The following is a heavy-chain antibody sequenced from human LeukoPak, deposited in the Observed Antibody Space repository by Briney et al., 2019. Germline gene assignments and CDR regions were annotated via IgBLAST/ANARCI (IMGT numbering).Heavy chain of an antibody. V-gene: IGHV3-33*01. CDR2: IWYDGSNK. CDR3: ARGARTMVQGVIAY. D-gene: IGHD3-10*01. Sequence: GGSLRLSCAASGFTFSSYGMHWVRQAPGKGLESVAVIWYDGSNKYYADSVKGRFTISRDNSKNTLYLQMNSLRAEDTAVYYCARGARTMVQGVIAYWGQGTLVTVSS. CDR1: GFTFSSYG. J-gene: IGHJ4*02.